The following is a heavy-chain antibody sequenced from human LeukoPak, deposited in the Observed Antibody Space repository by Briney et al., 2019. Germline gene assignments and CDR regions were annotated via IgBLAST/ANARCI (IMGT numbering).Heavy chain of an antibody. CDR1: GFTFSSSW. V-gene: IGHV3-7*02. J-gene: IGHJ4*02. CDR3: ARGLRNTILGGDYY. CDR2: IKEDGTEE. Sequence: PGGSLRLSCAASGFTFSSSWMTWVRQAPGKGLEWVAHIKEDGTEEYYVDSVKGRFTISRDNAKNSLYLQMNSLRAEDTAVYYCARGLRNTILGGDYYWGQGTLVTVSS. D-gene: IGHD3-3*01.